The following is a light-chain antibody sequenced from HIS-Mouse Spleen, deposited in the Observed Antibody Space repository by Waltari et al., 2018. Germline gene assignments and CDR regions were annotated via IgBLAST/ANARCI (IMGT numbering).Light chain of an antibody. J-gene: IGLJ2*01. CDR3: QVWDSSSDHVV. CDR2: DDS. CDR1: NLGSQS. Sequence: SYVLTQPPSVSVAPGKTARITCGGNNLGSQSVPWYQQKPGKAPVLVVYDDSDRPSGIPGRFSGSNSGNTATLTISRVEAGDEADYYCQVWDSSSDHVVFGGGTKLTVL. V-gene: IGLV3-21*03.